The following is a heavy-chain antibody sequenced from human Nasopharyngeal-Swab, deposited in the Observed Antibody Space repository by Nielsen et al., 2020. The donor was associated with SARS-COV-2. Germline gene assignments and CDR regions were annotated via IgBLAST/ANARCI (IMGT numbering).Heavy chain of an antibody. V-gene: IGHV1-2*02. J-gene: IGHJ3*02. Sequence: ASVKVSCKASGYTFTGYYMHWVRQAPGQGLEWMGWINPNSGGTNYAQKFQGRVNMTRDTSISTAYMELSRLRSDDTAVYYCARDQTISSNAFDIWGQGTMVTVSS. D-gene: IGHD2-2*01. CDR3: ARDQTISSNAFDI. CDR1: GYTFTGYY. CDR2: INPNSGGT.